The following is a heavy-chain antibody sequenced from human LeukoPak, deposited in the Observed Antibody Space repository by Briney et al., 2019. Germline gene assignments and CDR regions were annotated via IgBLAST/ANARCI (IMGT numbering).Heavy chain of an antibody. Sequence: SETLSLTFTVSGGSISSSSYYWGWIRQPPGKGLEWIGSIYYSGSTYYNPSLKSRVTISVDTSKNQFSLKLSSVTAADTAVYYCARGMVGATKLDYWGQGTLVTVSS. D-gene: IGHD1-26*01. CDR3: ARGMVGATKLDY. CDR2: IYYSGST. CDR1: GGSISSSSYY. J-gene: IGHJ4*02. V-gene: IGHV4-39*07.